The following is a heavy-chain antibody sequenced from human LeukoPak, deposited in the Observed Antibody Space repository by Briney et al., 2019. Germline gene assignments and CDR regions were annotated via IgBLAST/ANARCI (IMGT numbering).Heavy chain of an antibody. J-gene: IGHJ4*02. CDR1: GGSISSSSYY. Sequence: PSETLSLTCTVSGGSISSSSYYWGWIRQPPGKGLEWIGSIYYSGSTYYNPSLKSRVTISVDTSKNQFSLKLSSVTAADTAVYYCARGRKQWLVPPTYFDYWGQGTLVTVSS. CDR2: IYYSGST. D-gene: IGHD6-19*01. V-gene: IGHV4-39*07. CDR3: ARGRKQWLVPPTYFDY.